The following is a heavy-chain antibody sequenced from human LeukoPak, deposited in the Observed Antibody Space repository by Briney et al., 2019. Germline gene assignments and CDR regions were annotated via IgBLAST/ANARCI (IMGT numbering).Heavy chain of an antibody. Sequence: PGGSLRLSCAASGFTFSNYYMNWVRQAPGKGLEWVSYISSSSSPIYYADSVKGRFTISRDNAKNSLYLQMNSLRAEDTAVYYCARVSATVDWYFAYWGQGTLVTVSS. CDR2: ISSSSSPI. D-gene: IGHD4-17*01. J-gene: IGHJ4*02. CDR1: GFTFSNYY. V-gene: IGHV3-48*01. CDR3: ARVSATVDWYFAY.